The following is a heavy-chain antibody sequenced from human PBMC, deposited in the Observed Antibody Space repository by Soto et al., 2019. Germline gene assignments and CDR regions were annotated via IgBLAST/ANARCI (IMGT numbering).Heavy chain of an antibody. CDR2: IYPGDSNT. V-gene: IGHV5-51*01. CDR3: ARQQGRRSTMSARWFDL. J-gene: IGHJ5*02. CDR1: GYIFTSNW. D-gene: IGHD2-2*01. Sequence: EVQLVQSGAEVKKPGESLMISCKTSGYIFTSNWIGWVRQMPGKGLEWMGIIYPGDSNTKYSPSFQGQVTISADKSISTAYLQWSSLKASDTAMYYCARQQGRRSTMSARWFDLWGQGTLVTVSS.